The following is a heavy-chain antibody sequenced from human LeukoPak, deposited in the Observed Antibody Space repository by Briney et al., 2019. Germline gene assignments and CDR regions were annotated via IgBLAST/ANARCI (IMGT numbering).Heavy chain of an antibody. CDR1: GFTFSNYW. CDR3: VRSLRSADF. V-gene: IGHV3-74*01. J-gene: IGHJ4*02. CDR2: ISTDGSQT. Sequence: GGSLRLSCEASGFTFSNYWMHWVRQPPGKGLMWVSQISTDGSQTFYADSVKGRFTISRDNAKNTLFLQMDSLRPEDTAVFYCVRSLRSADFWGQGTLVTVSS.